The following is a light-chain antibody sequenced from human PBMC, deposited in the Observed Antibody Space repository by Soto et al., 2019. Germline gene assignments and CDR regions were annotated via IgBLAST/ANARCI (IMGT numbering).Light chain of an antibody. CDR1: SSNIGAGYD. Sequence: QLVLTQPPSVSGAPGQRVTISCTGTSSNIGAGYDVHWYQQLPGTAPKVLIYDDTHRPSGVPDRFSGSRSGTSASLAITGLQAEDEADYYCQSYDNNLDGSWVFGGGTKLTVL. J-gene: IGLJ3*02. V-gene: IGLV1-40*01. CDR3: QSYDNNLDGSWV. CDR2: DDT.